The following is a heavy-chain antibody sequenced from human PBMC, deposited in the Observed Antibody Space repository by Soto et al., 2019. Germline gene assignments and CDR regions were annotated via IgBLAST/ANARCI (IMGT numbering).Heavy chain of an antibody. CDR1: GGSISSSSYY. V-gene: IGHV4-39*07. D-gene: IGHD6-13*01. CDR3: ARDGDSSSWYWGYFDY. Sequence: KQSQTLSLTCPVSGGSISSSSYYWGWIRQPPGKGLEWIGSIYYSGSPYYNPSLKSRVTISVDTSKNQFSLKLSSVPAADTAVYYCARDGDSSSWYWGYFDYWGQGTLVTVSS. J-gene: IGHJ4*02. CDR2: IYYSGSP.